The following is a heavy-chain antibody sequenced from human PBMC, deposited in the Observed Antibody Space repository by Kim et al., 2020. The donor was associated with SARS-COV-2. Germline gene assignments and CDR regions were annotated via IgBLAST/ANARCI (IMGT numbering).Heavy chain of an antibody. D-gene: IGHD3-16*02. J-gene: IGHJ4*02. CDR1: GFTVSSNY. CDR2: IYSGGST. V-gene: IGHV3-53*01. Sequence: GGSLRLSCAASGFTVSSNYMSWVSQAPGKGLEWVSVIYSGGSTYYADSVKGRFTISRDNSKNTLYLQMNSLRAEDTAVYYCARGGGYTVGRIDYWGQGTLVTVSS. CDR3: ARGGGYTVGRIDY.